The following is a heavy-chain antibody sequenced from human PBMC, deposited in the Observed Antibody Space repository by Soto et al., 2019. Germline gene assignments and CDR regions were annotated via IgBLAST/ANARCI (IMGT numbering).Heavy chain of an antibody. D-gene: IGHD2-21*02. V-gene: IGHV4-59*01. CDR3: ARDLWGYCGADCYPLDV. J-gene: IGHJ6*02. Sequence: SETLSLTCTGSGGSISSYYWSWIRQPPGKGLEWIGYMYNTGSTIYNPSLKSRVTISVDTSKNQFSLKLNSVTAADTAVYYCARDLWGYCGADCYPLDVWGQGTTVTVS. CDR2: MYNTGST. CDR1: GGSISSYY.